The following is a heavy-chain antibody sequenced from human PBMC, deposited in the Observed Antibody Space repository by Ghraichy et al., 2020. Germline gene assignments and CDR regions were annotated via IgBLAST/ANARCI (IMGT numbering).Heavy chain of an antibody. CDR3: TRSSGVTPHHD. CDR2: IRSEADGGTA. J-gene: IGHJ4*02. V-gene: IGHV3-15*07. CDR1: GLTLTNTW. Sequence: GGSLRLSCAASGLTLTNTWMHWVRQAPGKGLEWVGRIRSEADGGTAEYAAPVQDRFTISSDDLENILYLQMNSLKTDDTAVYYCTRSSGVTPHHDCGQGTLVTVSS. D-gene: IGHD2-8*02.